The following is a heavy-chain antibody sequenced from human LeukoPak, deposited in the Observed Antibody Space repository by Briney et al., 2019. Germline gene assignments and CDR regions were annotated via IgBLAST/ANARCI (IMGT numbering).Heavy chain of an antibody. CDR2: ISAYNGNT. D-gene: IGHD3-10*01. CDR3: ARGSITMVRGAPLDY. V-gene: IGHV1-18*01. J-gene: IGHJ4*02. CDR1: GHTFTSYG. Sequence: ASVKVPCKASGHTFTSYGISWVRQAPGQGLEWMGWISAYNGNTNYAQKLQGRVTMTTDTSTSTAYMELRSLRSDDTAVYYCARGSITMVRGAPLDYWGQGTLVTVSS.